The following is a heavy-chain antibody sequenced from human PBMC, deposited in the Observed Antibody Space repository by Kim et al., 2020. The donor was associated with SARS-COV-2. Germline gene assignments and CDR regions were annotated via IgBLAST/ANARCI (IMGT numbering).Heavy chain of an antibody. Sequence: GGSLRLSCAASGFTFSSFGMHWVRQAPGKGLEWVAVISYDGSNKNYVDSVKGRFTISRDNSKNTLYLQMKSLRAEDTAVYYCARDIASDISGWTYSYF. V-gene: IGHV3-30-3*01. CDR2: ISYDGSNK. J-gene: IGHJ2*01. CDR3: ARDIASDISGWTYSYF. CDR1: GFTFSSFG. D-gene: IGHD3-22*01.